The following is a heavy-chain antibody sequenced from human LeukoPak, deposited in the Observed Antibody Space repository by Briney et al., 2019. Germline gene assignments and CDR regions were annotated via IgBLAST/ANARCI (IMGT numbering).Heavy chain of an antibody. CDR2: ISAYNGNT. J-gene: IGHJ5*02. CDR1: GYTFTGYG. Sequence: ASVKVSCKASGYTFTGYGISWVRQAPGQGLEWMGWISAYNGNTNYAQKLQGRVTMTTDTSTSTAYMELRSLRSDDTAVYYCARDGDCSSTSCRRGFDPWGQGTLVTVSS. D-gene: IGHD2-2*01. CDR3: ARDGDCSSTSCRRGFDP. V-gene: IGHV1-18*01.